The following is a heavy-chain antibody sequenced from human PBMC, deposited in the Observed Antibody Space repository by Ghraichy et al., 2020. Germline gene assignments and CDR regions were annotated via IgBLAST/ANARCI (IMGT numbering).Heavy chain of an antibody. J-gene: IGHJ4*02. CDR2: INHSGST. Sequence: SETLSLTCAVYGGSFSGYYWTWIRQPPGKGLEWIGEINHSGSTNYNPSLKSRVTISVDTSKNQFSLKLSSVTAADTAVYYCARAGSGDYEDFDYWGQGTLVTVSS. CDR1: GGSFSGYY. V-gene: IGHV4-34*01. D-gene: IGHD4-17*01. CDR3: ARAGSGDYEDFDY.